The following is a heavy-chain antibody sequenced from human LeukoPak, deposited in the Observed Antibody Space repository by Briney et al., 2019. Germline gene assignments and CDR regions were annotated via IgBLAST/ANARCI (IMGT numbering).Heavy chain of an antibody. CDR3: ARRLAY. V-gene: IGHV3-48*04. CDR2: ISSSSSTI. J-gene: IGHJ4*02. CDR1: GFTFSSYS. Sequence: GGSLRLSCAASGFTFSSYSMNWVRQAPGKGLEWVSYISSSSSTIYYADSVKGRFTISRDNAKNTLFLQMNSLRAEDTAVYYCARRLAYWGQGTLVTVSS.